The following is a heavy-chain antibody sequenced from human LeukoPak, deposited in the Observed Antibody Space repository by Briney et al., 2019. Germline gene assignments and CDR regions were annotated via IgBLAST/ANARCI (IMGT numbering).Heavy chain of an antibody. CDR2: IASKTDGGTT. Sequence: GGSLRLSCAASGLTVTNAWMSWVRQAPGKGLEWVGRIASKTDGGTTDYAAPVKGRFTISRDDSKNTLFLQMNSLKTEDTAVYYCTTGIRGDCGQGTLVTVSS. CDR3: TTGIRGD. V-gene: IGHV3-15*04. J-gene: IGHJ4*02. CDR1: GLTVTNAW.